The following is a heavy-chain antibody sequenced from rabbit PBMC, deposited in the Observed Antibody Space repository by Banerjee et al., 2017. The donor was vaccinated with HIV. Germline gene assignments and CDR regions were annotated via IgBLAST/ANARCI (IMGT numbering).Heavy chain of an antibody. CDR2: IDPVFGST. Sequence: QEQLVESGGGLVQPGGSLKLSCKASGFDFSSYGVSWVRQAPGKGLEWIGYIDPVFGSTIYASWVNGRFTISSHNAQNTLYLQLNSLTAADTATYFCARSAYGAGGGMDLWGPGTLVTVS. CDR1: GFDFSSYG. V-gene: IGHV1S47*01. J-gene: IGHJ6*01. CDR3: ARSAYGAGGGMDL. D-gene: IGHD2-1*01.